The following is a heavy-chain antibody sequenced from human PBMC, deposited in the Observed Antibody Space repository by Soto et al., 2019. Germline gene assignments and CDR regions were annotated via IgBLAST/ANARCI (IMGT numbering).Heavy chain of an antibody. CDR3: ARGGQWLAQAPFDH. J-gene: IGHJ4*02. Sequence: GGSLRLSCAASGFTFSNYAMHWVRQAPGKRLEWVAIISFDGRNNFYADSVKGRFTISRDNSKNTLYLQMNSLRAEDTAVFYCARGGQWLAQAPFDHWGQGIVVNVSS. CDR1: GFTFSNYA. V-gene: IGHV3-30*04. D-gene: IGHD6-19*01. CDR2: ISFDGRNN.